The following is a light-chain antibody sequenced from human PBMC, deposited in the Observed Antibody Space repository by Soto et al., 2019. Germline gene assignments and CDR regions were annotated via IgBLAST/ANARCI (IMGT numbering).Light chain of an antibody. V-gene: IGKV1-39*01. CDR3: QQSYSTPYT. CDR1: QSISSY. CDR2: AAS. Sequence: DIQMTQSPSSLSASVGDRVTITCRASQSISSYLNWYQQKPGKAPKLLIYAASSLQSGVPSRFSGSVSGTDFTLTISSLQPEDFETYYCQQSYSTPYTFGQGTKLEIK. J-gene: IGKJ2*01.